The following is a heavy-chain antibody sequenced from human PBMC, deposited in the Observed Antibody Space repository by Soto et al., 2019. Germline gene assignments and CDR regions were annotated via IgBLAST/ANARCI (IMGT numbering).Heavy chain of an antibody. Sequence: QVQLVESGGGVVQAGRSLRLSCAASGFSFSTYAMHLVRQAPGKGLEWVAVIWYDGSNKYYADSVKGRFTISRDNSKNTMYLKMNSLRAEDKAVFYCSNFHPGIAANYWGQGTLVTVSS. CDR2: IWYDGSNK. CDR3: SNFHPGIAANY. V-gene: IGHV3-33*06. CDR1: GFSFSTYA. J-gene: IGHJ4*02. D-gene: IGHD6-13*01.